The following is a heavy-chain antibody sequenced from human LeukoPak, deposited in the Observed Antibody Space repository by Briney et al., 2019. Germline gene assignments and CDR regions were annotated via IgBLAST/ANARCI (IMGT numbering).Heavy chain of an antibody. J-gene: IGHJ4*02. D-gene: IGHD1-1*01. CDR2: ISYDGSNK. Sequence: QPGGSLRLSCAASGFTFSSYAMHWVRQAPGKGLEWVAVISYDGSNKYYADSVKGRFTISRDNSKNTLYLQMNSLRAEDTAVYYCARDGQLESYFDYWGQGTLVTVSS. CDR1: GFTFSSYA. V-gene: IGHV3-30-3*01. CDR3: ARDGQLESYFDY.